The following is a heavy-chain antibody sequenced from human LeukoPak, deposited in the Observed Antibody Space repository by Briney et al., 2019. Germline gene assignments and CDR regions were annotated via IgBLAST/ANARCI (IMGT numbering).Heavy chain of an antibody. CDR3: ARDPTPLPGGYFDY. Sequence: SVKVSCEASGGTFSSYAISWVRQAPGQGLEWMGGIIPIFGTANYAQKFQGRVTITADESTSTAYMELSSLRSEDTAVYYCARDPTPLPGGYFDYWGQGTLVTVSS. CDR1: GGTFSSYA. D-gene: IGHD3-16*01. J-gene: IGHJ4*02. V-gene: IGHV1-69*13. CDR2: IIPIFGTA.